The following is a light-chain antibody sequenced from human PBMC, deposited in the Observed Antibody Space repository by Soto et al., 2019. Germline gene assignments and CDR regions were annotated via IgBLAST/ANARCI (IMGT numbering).Light chain of an antibody. V-gene: IGKV4-1*01. CDR1: QSVLYNSNNKNY. CDR3: QQYESTPPT. J-gene: IGKJ2*01. Sequence: DIVMTQSPDSLAVSLGERATINCKSSQSVLYNSNNKNYLAWYQQRPGQPPKLLLYWASTRESGVPDRFSGSGSGTDFTLTITSLQAEDVAVYYCQQYESTPPTFGQATKLEIK. CDR2: WAS.